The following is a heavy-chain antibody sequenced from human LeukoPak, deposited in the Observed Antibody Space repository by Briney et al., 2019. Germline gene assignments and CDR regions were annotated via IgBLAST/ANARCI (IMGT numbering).Heavy chain of an antibody. D-gene: IGHD3-10*01. CDR3: TRSSSGAFDI. CDR1: GFTFSSYW. V-gene: IGHV3-7*01. CDR2: IKQDGSEK. J-gene: IGHJ3*02. Sequence: PGGSLRLSCAASGFTFSSYWMSWVRQAPGKGLEWVANIKQDGSEKYYMDSVKGRFTIFRDNAKNSLFLQMNSLTAEDTAVYYCTRSSSGAFDIWGQGTMVTVSS.